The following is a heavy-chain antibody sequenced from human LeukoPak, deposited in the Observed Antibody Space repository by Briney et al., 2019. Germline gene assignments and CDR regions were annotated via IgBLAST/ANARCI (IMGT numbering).Heavy chain of an antibody. CDR3: ARDHYYGSGSYYNVFDY. Sequence: GASVKVSCKASGYTFTGYYMHWVRQAPGQGREWMGRIYPKSGFTNYAQNFQGRVTMTRDTSINRAYMDLSGLRSDDTAVYYCARDHYYGSGSYYNVFDYWGQGTLVTVSS. D-gene: IGHD3-10*01. CDR2: IYPKSGFT. J-gene: IGHJ4*02. V-gene: IGHV1-2*06. CDR1: GYTFTGYY.